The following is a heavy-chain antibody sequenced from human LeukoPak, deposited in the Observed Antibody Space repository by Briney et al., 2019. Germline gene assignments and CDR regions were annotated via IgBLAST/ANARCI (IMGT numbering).Heavy chain of an antibody. CDR3: ARGKMGLLRYYDY. D-gene: IGHD3-9*01. J-gene: IGHJ4*02. Sequence: SETLSLTCAVYGGSFSGYYWSWIRQPPGKGLEWIGEINHSGSTNYNPSLKSRVTISVDTSKNQFSLKLSSVTAADTAVYHCARGKMGLLRYYDYWGQGTLVTVSS. CDR1: GGSFSGYY. V-gene: IGHV4-34*01. CDR2: INHSGST.